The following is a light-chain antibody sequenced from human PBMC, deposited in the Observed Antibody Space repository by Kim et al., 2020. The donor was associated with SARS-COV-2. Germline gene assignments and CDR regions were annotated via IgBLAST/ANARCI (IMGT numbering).Light chain of an antibody. CDR2: LGS. V-gene: IGKV2-28*01. CDR1: QSLLHSNGYNY. CDR3: MQALQTTWT. J-gene: IGKJ1*01. Sequence: PASISCRSSQSLLHSNGYNYLDWYLQKPGQSPQLLIYLGSNRASGVPDRFSGSASGTDFTLKISRVEAEDVGVYYCMQALQTTWTFGQGTKVDIK.